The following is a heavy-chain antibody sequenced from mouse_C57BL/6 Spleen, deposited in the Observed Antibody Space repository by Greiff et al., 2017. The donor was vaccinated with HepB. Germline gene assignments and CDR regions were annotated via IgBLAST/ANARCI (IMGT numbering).Heavy chain of an antibody. CDR1: GFNFSDYG. V-gene: IGHV5-17*01. CDR3: ARRGGLYYYAMDY. J-gene: IGHJ4*01. CDR2: ISSGSSTI. D-gene: IGHD1-1*02. Sequence: EVQLVESGGGLVKPGGSLKLSCAASGFNFSDYGMHWVRQAPEKGLEWVAYISSGSSTIYYADTVTGRFTISRDNAKNTLFLQRTSLRSEDTAVYDCARRGGLYYYAMDYWGQGTSVTVSS.